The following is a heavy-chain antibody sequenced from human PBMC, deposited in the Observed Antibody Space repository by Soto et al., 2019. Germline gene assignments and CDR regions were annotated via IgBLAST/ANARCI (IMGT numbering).Heavy chain of an antibody. Sequence: QVQLVESGGGVVQPGTSLRLSCAASGFTFSSQNMHWVRQSPGKGPEWVGVISYDGSKKYFADSVKGRFTISRDNSQNMLYLQVRSLRADDTAIYYCARLWYEGKPDDYWGQGTLVTVSS. CDR2: ISYDGSKK. J-gene: IGHJ4*02. CDR1: GFTFSSQN. D-gene: IGHD6-13*01. CDR3: ARLWYEGKPDDY. V-gene: IGHV3-30-3*01.